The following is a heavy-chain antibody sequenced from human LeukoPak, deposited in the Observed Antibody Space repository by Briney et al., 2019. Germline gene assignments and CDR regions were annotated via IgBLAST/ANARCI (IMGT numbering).Heavy chain of an antibody. V-gene: IGHV3-23*01. CDR1: GFTFSNYG. CDR2: LSGSGGRT. D-gene: IGHD1-26*01. J-gene: IGHJ4*02. Sequence: GGSLRLSCAASGFTFSNYGMSWVRQAPGKGLEWVSALSGSGGRTYYADSLKGRFTISRDNSKNTLHLEMSSLRAEDTAIYYCAKDRVGAILYFDYWGQGSLVTVSS. CDR3: AKDRVGAILYFDY.